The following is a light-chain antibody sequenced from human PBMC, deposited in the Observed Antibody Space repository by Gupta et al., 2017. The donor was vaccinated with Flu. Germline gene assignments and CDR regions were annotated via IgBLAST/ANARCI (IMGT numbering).Light chain of an antibody. J-gene: IGKJ1*01. CDR3: QQYDNNPKWT. Sequence: DIVMTQSPDSLAVSLGERATINCKSSQSVLYSSNNKNYLAWYQQKPGQPPQLLIYWASTRESGVPDRFSGSGCGTDFTLTISSRQAEDVAVYYCQQYDNNPKWTFGQGTKVEIK. V-gene: IGKV4-1*01. CDR1: QSVLYSSNNKNY. CDR2: WAS.